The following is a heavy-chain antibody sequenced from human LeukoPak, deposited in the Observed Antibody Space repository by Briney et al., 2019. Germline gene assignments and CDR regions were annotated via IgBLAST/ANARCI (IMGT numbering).Heavy chain of an antibody. CDR3: ARITWSGAFDI. CDR1: GGSFSGYS. J-gene: IGHJ3*02. V-gene: IGHV4-34*01. Sequence: SETLSLTCAVYGGSFSGYSWSWIRQPPGKGLEWIGSIYYSGSTYYNPSLKSRVTISVDTSKNQFSLKLSSVAAADTAVYYCARITWSGAFDIWGQGTMVTVSS. D-gene: IGHD3-10*01. CDR2: IYYSGST.